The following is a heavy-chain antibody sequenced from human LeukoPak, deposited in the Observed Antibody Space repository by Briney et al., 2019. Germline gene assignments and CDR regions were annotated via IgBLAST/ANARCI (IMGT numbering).Heavy chain of an antibody. CDR2: INAYNGNT. J-gene: IGHJ5*02. V-gene: IGHV1-18*01. CDR1: GYTLTSCG. Sequence: ASVKDSCKASGYTLTSCGISWVRQAPGQGLEWMGWINAYNGNTNYAQKLQGRVTMNTDTSTSTAYMELRSLRSDDTAVYYCARTTTWYTRFDPWGQGTLVTVSS. D-gene: IGHD2-2*02. CDR3: ARTTTWYTRFDP.